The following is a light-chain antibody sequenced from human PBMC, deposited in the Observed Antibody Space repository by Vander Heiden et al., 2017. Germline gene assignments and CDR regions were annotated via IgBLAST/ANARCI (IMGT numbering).Light chain of an antibody. V-gene: IGLV3-21*02. CDR2: DDS. J-gene: IGLJ2*01. CDR3: QVWDSSSDHRGV. CDR1: NIGSKS. Sequence: SYVLTQPPSVSVAPGQTARITCWGNNIGSKSVHWYQQKPGQAPVLVVYDDSDRPSGSPERFSGSNSGNTATLTISRVEAGDEADYYCQVWDSSSDHRGVFGGGTKLTVL.